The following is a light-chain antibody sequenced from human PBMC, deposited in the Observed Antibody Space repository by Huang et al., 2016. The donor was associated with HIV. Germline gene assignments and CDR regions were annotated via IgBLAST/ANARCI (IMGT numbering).Light chain of an antibody. CDR3: QQYDKWPPLLT. CDR2: GAS. Sequence: EIVITQSPATLFVSPGERVILSCRASESVGSSLVRYQQKPGQAPRLLIYGASTSASGVPPRFSGSGSGTEFTLSISGLQSADFAVYYCQQYDKWPPLLTFGGGTKVEIK. CDR1: ESVGSS. J-gene: IGKJ4*01. V-gene: IGKV3-15*01.